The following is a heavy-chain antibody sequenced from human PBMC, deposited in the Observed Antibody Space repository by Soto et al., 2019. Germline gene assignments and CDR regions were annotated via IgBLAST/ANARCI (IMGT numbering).Heavy chain of an antibody. J-gene: IGHJ6*02. Sequence: SVKVSCKASGGTFSSYAISWVRQAPGQGLEWMGGIIPIFGTANYAQKFQGRVTITADESTSTAYMELSSLRSEDTAVYYCARSRSGDSSGYYYYGMDVWGQGTTVTV. CDR3: ARSRSGDSSGYYYYGMDV. D-gene: IGHD3-22*01. V-gene: IGHV1-69*13. CDR2: IIPIFGTA. CDR1: GGTFSSYA.